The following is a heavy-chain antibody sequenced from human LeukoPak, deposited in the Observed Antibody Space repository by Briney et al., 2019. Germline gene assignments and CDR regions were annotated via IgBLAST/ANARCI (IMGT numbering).Heavy chain of an antibody. CDR3: ARDSRYSGYDPTGY. CDR2: IIPIFGSA. V-gene: IGHV1-69*13. CDR1: GGTFSSYT. D-gene: IGHD5-12*01. J-gene: IGHJ4*02. Sequence: SVKVSCKASGGTFSSYTISWVRQAPGQGLEWMGGIIPIFGSANYAQKFQGRVTITADESTSTVYMELRSLRSEDTAVYYCARDSRYSGYDPTGYWGQGTLVTVSS.